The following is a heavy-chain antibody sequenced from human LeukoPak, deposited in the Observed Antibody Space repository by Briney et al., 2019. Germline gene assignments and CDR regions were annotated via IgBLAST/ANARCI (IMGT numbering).Heavy chain of an antibody. J-gene: IGHJ6*03. CDR1: GLNFDDYT. V-gene: IGHV3-43*01. Sequence: GGSLRLSCAASGLNFDDYTMHWVRQAPGKGLEWVSLISRAGDTTYYADSVKGRFTISRDNSKNSLYLQMNSLRTEDTALYHCAKDSDYSNYYYMDVWGRGTTVTVSS. CDR3: AKDSDYSNYYYMDV. D-gene: IGHD4-11*01. CDR2: ISRAGDTT.